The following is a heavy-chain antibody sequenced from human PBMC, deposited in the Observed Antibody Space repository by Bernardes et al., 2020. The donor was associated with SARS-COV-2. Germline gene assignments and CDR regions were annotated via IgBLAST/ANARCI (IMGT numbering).Heavy chain of an antibody. D-gene: IGHD3-9*01. Sequence: SETLSLTCTVSGGSISSYYWSWIRQPPGKGLEWIGYIYYSGSTNYNPSLKSRVTISVDTSKNQFSLKLSSVTAADTAVYYCARSRYFDSRRFPNWFDPWGQGTLVTVSS. V-gene: IGHV4-59*08. J-gene: IGHJ5*02. CDR2: IYYSGST. CDR3: ARSRYFDSRRFPNWFDP. CDR1: GGSISSYY.